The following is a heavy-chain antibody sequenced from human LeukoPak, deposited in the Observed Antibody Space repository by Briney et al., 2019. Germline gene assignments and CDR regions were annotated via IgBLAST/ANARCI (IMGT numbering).Heavy chain of an antibody. CDR1: GGSFSGYY. J-gene: IGHJ4*02. D-gene: IGHD3-9*01. V-gene: IGHV4-34*01. CDR3: ARFLLGSFDY. Sequence: PSETLSLTCAVYGGSFSGYYWSWIRQPPGKGLEWIGEINHSGSTNYNPSLKSRVTISVDTSKNQFSLKLSSVTAADTAVYYCARFLLGSFDYWGQGTLVTVSS. CDR2: INHSGST.